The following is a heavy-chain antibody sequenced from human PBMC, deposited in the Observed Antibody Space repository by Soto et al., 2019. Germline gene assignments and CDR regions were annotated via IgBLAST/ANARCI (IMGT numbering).Heavy chain of an antibody. J-gene: IGHJ6*02. D-gene: IGHD4-17*01. CDR1: GFTFSSYG. V-gene: IGHV3-30*18. CDR3: AKGPTTVTTNYYGMDV. CDR2: ISSDGSNK. Sequence: QVQLVESGGGVVQSGRSLRLSCAASGFTFSSYGMHWVRQAPGKGLEWVAVISSDGSNKYYADSVKGRFTISRDNSKNTLYLQMNSLRAEDTAVYYCAKGPTTVTTNYYGMDVWGQGTTVTVSS.